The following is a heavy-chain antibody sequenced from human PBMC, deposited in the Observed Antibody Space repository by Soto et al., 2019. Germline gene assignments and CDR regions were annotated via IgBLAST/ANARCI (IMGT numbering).Heavy chain of an antibody. CDR3: ARDDEYAGNGMDV. D-gene: IGHD2-8*01. CDR2: ILNDGSNR. V-gene: IGHV3-33*01. J-gene: IGHJ6*02. Sequence: QVQLVESGGGVVQPGRSLTLSCAASGFTFSNYGMHWVRQAPGKGLEWVAVILNDGSNRYHADSVKDRFTISRDNSKNTLYLQVNSLRAEDTAVYYFARDDEYAGNGMDVWGQGTTVTVS. CDR1: GFTFSNYG.